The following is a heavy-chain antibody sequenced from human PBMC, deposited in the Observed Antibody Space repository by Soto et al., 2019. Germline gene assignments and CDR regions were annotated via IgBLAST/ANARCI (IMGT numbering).Heavy chain of an antibody. D-gene: IGHD6-13*01. V-gene: IGHV4-4*02. CDR3: ARDGAAALFRPPLTF. Sequence: QVQLQESDPGLVRPSGTLSLTCTVSGGSISSTNWWSWVRQPPGKGLEWIGEIYHSGSTNYNPSLKSRVTMSVDKSKNQFYLRLSSVTAADTAVYYCARDGAAALFRPPLTFWGQGTLVTVSS. CDR1: GGSISSTNW. J-gene: IGHJ4*02. CDR2: IYHSGST.